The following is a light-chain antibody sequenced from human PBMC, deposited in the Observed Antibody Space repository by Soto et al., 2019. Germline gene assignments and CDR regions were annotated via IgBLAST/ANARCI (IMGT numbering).Light chain of an antibody. V-gene: IGKV3-15*01. Sequence: EIVMTQSPATLSVSPGERATLSCRASQGVGSTLAWYQQKPGQTPRLLIYAASTRATGVPARFSGSGYGTEFTLANNVLQEGDFAVYYCKHYHSWTLNFGGGTEVEIK. J-gene: IGKJ4*01. CDR2: AAS. CDR3: KHYHSWTLN. CDR1: QGVGST.